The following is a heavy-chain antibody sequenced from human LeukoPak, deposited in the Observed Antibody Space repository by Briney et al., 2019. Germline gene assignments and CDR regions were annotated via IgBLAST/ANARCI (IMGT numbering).Heavy chain of an antibody. CDR2: ISGSGGST. D-gene: IGHD1-26*01. Sequence: GDSLRLSCAASGFTFSSYTMDWVRQAPGKGLEWVSAISGSGGSTYYPDSVKGRFTISRDNSKNTLYLLMNSLRAEDTATYYCASTLVGATSGPDYYLDYWGRGTLVTVSS. CDR3: ASTLVGATSGPDYYLDY. V-gene: IGHV3-23*01. CDR1: GFTFSSYT. J-gene: IGHJ4*02.